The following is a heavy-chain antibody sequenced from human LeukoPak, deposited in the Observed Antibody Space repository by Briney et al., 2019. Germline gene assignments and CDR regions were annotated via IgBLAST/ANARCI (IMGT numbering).Heavy chain of an antibody. CDR3: AKDKTGGYYGSGRRDDAFDI. CDR2: ISGSGGGT. D-gene: IGHD3-10*01. V-gene: IGHV3-23*01. Sequence: SGGSLRLSCAASGFTFSSYAMSWVRQAPGKGLEWVSAISGSGGGTYYADSVKGRFTISRDNSKNTLYLQMNSLRAEDTAVYYCAKDKTGGYYGSGRRDDAFDIWGQGTMVTVSS. J-gene: IGHJ3*02. CDR1: GFTFSSYA.